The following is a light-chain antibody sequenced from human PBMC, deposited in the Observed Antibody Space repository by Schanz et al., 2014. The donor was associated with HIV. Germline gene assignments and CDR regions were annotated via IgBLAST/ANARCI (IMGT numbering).Light chain of an antibody. Sequence: QSVLTQPPSASGTPGQTVTISCSGTTSNIGTNTAHWYQQLPGTAPKLLIYNTDQQPSGVPDRFSGSKSGNTASLAISGLQAEDEADYYCTSYTNSDSWVFGGGTKLTVL. CDR1: TSNIGTNT. J-gene: IGLJ3*02. V-gene: IGLV1-44*01. CDR3: TSYTNSDSWV. CDR2: NTD.